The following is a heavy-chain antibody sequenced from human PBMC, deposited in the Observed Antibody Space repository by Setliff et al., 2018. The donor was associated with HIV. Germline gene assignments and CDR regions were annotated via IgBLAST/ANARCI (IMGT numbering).Heavy chain of an antibody. V-gene: IGHV4-61*02. CDR1: GDSINSGTYY. D-gene: IGHD3-10*01. J-gene: IGHJ6*01. CDR2: LHLSGDT. CDR3: ARDNSYYYGSGSHYWYGMDV. Sequence: PSETLSLTCTVSGDSINSGTYYWSWIRQPAGKGLEWIGRLHLSGDTNYNPSLKSRVTMSIDTSKNQFSLKLSSVTAADTAVYYCARDNSYYYGSGSHYWYGMDVWSQGTTVTVSS.